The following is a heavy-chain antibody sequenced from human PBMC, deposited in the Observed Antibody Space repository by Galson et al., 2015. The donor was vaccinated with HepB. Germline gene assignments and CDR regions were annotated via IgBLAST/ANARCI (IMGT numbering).Heavy chain of an antibody. J-gene: IGHJ3*02. CDR2: ISAYNGNT. CDR1: GSTFSSYT. D-gene: IGHD5-12*01. Sequence: SVKVSCKASGSTFSSYTFNWVRQAPGQGLEWMGWISAYNGNTNYAQKLQGRVTMTTDTSTSTAYMELRSLRSDDTAVYYCARDRSQVGGYDRDAFDIWGQGTMVTVSS. V-gene: IGHV1-18*01. CDR3: ARDRSQVGGYDRDAFDI.